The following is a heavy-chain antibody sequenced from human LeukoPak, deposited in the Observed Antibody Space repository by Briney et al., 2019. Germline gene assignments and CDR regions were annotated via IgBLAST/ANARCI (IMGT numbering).Heavy chain of an antibody. J-gene: IGHJ4*02. CDR1: GFTFSSYA. Sequence: GGSLRLSCAASGFTFSSYAMSWVRQAPGKRLEWVSAISGSGGSTYYADSVKGRFTISRDNSKNTLYLQMNSLRAEDTAVYYCAKHLGYCTNGVCPILDYWGQGTLVTVSS. D-gene: IGHD2-8*01. CDR2: ISGSGGST. V-gene: IGHV3-23*01. CDR3: AKHLGYCTNGVCPILDY.